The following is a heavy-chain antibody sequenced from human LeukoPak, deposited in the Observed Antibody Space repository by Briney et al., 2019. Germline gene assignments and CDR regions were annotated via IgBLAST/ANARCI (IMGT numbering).Heavy chain of an antibody. Sequence: SVKVSCKASGGTFSSYAISWVRQAPGQGLEWMGRIIPILGIANYAQKFQGRVTITTDKSTSTAYMELSSLRSEDTAVYYCARGDVVVVAAGGMYFQHWGQGTLVTVSS. D-gene: IGHD2-15*01. V-gene: IGHV1-69*04. CDR2: IIPILGIA. J-gene: IGHJ1*01. CDR3: ARGDVVVVAAGGMYFQH. CDR1: GGTFSSYA.